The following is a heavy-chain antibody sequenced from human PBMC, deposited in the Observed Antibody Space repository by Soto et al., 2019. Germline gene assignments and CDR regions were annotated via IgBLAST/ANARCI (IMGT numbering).Heavy chain of an antibody. Sequence: QVQLVDSGGGVVQPGRSLRLSCAASGFTFTTYGMHWVRRAPGKGLGWVAVISYDGSHSYYADSVKGRFTMSRDNSNNPLYLQINSLRAEDTAVYYCAKERNYRVASGFDYCGRGTLVTVSS. CDR2: ISYDGSHS. D-gene: IGHD1-7*01. CDR1: GFTFTTYG. J-gene: IGHJ4*02. V-gene: IGHV3-30*18. CDR3: AKERNYRVASGFDY.